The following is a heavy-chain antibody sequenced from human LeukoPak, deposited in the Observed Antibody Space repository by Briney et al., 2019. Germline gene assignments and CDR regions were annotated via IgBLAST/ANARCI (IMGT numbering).Heavy chain of an antibody. D-gene: IGHD1-1*01. J-gene: IGHJ4*02. CDR2: ISSSSSTI. CDR1: GFTFSSYS. Sequence: GGSLRLSCAASGFTFSSYSMNWVRQAPGKGLEWVSYISSSSSTIYYADSVKGRFTISRDNAKNSLYLQMNSLRAEDTAVYYCAREGSANWNDAPRPKMTSLYYFDYWGQGTLVTVSS. V-gene: IGHV3-48*01. CDR3: AREGSANWNDAPRPKMTSLYYFDY.